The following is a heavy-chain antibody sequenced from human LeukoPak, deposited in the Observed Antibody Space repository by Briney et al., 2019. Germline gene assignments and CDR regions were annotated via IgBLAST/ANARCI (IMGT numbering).Heavy chain of an antibody. CDR2: IIPIFGTA. CDR3: ARDGVGYYDSSGYYLFDY. D-gene: IGHD3-22*01. Sequence: SVKVSCKASGGTFSSYAISWVQQAPGQGLEWMGRIIPIFGTANYAQKFQDRVTITTDESTSTAYMELSSLRSEDTAVYYCARDGVGYYDSSGYYLFDYWGQGTLVTVSS. CDR1: GGTFSSYA. V-gene: IGHV1-69*05. J-gene: IGHJ4*02.